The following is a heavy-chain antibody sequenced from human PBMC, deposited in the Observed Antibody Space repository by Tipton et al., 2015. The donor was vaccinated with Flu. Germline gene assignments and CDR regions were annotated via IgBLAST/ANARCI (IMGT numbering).Heavy chain of an antibody. CDR2: IFNDAYT. Sequence: TLSLTCTVSGVSMSRDGYYWGWVRQLPGKGLQWIGFIFNDAYTYYSPSFESRITISMDTSKNQFSLEMASMTDAGTAVYYGARWARATPYCGADCFSTRGQRVLVTVS. V-gene: IGHV4-31*03. J-gene: IGHJ4*02. D-gene: IGHD2-21*02. CDR3: ARWARATPYCGADCFST. CDR1: GVSMSRDGYY.